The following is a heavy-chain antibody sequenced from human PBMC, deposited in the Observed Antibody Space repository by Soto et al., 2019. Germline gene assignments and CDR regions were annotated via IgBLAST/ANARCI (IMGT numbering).Heavy chain of an antibody. Sequence: GASVKVSCKASGYTFTSYGISWVRQAPGQGLEWMGWISAYNGNTNYAQKLQGRVTMTTDTSTSTAYMELRSLRSDDTAVYYCARTRLCGGDCYSAYYFDFWGQGALVTVSS. CDR1: GYTFTSYG. V-gene: IGHV1-18*01. CDR3: ARTRLCGGDCYSAYYFDF. CDR2: ISAYNGNT. J-gene: IGHJ4*02. D-gene: IGHD2-21*02.